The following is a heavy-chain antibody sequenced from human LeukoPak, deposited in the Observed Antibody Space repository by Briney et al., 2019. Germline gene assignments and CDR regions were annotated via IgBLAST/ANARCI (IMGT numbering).Heavy chain of an antibody. CDR3: ARETSRATLRYFDWYMDV. J-gene: IGHJ6*03. Sequence: ASVKVSCKASGYTFTGYYMHWVRQAPGQGLEWMGWINPNSGGTNYAQKFQGRATMTRDTSISTAYMELSRLRSDGTAVYYCARETSRATLRYFDWYMDVWGQGTTVTVSS. D-gene: IGHD3-9*01. V-gene: IGHV1-2*02. CDR1: GYTFTGYY. CDR2: INPNSGGT.